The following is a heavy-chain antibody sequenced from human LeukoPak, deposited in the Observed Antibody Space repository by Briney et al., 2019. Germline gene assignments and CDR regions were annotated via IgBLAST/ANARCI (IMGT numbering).Heavy chain of an antibody. V-gene: IGHV1-69*04. J-gene: IGHJ4*02. D-gene: IGHD1-26*01. Sequence: SVKVSCKASGGTFSSYAISWVRQASGQGLEWMGRIIPILGIANYAQKFQGRVTITADKSTSTAYMELSSLRSEDTAVYYCARWRIVGATHFDYWGQGTLVTVSS. CDR3: ARWRIVGATHFDY. CDR2: IIPILGIA. CDR1: GGTFSSYA.